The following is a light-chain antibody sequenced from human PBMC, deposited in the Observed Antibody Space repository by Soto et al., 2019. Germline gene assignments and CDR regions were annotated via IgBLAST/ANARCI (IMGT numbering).Light chain of an antibody. Sequence: QSALTLPASVSGSPGQSITMSCTGTNSDVGGYDYVSWYQQHPGKAPKLMIYDVSIRPSGVSDRFSGSKSGNTASLTISGLQTEDEAYYYCSSYTSSTAVIFGGGTKLTVL. CDR2: DVS. CDR1: NSDVGGYDY. V-gene: IGLV2-14*01. CDR3: SSYTSSTAVI. J-gene: IGLJ2*01.